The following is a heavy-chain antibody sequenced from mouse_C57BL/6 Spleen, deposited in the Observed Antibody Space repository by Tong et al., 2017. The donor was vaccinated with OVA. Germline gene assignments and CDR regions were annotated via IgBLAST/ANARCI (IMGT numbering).Heavy chain of an antibody. V-gene: IGHV3-1*01. Sequence: EVQLQEPGPGMVKPSQSLSLTCTVTGYSITSGYDWHWIRHFPGNKLEWMGYISYSGSTNYNPSLKSRISITHDTSKNHFFLKLNSVTTEDTATYYCARGIIYYGSSYDYAMDYWGQGTSVTVSS. CDR3: ARGIIYYGSSYDYAMDY. CDR1: GYSITSGYD. D-gene: IGHD1-1*01. J-gene: IGHJ4*01. CDR2: ISYSGST.